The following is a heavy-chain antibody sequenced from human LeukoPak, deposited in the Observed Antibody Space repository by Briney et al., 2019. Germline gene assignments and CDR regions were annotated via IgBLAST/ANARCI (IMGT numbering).Heavy chain of an antibody. D-gene: IGHD3-10*01. CDR2: ISSDGSKT. Sequence: GRSPRLSCAASGFIFSNYAMHWVRQAPGRGLEWVALISSDGSKTYHADSVKGRFSISRDNSKNTLYLQLNSLRAEDTSVYYCARDSTYWYDSGSSGPHYFDYWGQGTLVTVSS. CDR1: GFIFSNYA. J-gene: IGHJ4*02. CDR3: ARDSTYWYDSGSSGPHYFDY. V-gene: IGHV3-30*01.